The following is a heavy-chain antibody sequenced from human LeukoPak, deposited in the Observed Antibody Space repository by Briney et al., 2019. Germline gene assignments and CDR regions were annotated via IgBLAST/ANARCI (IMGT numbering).Heavy chain of an antibody. CDR1: GFTVSSNY. V-gene: IGHV3-53*01. CDR3: ARRNAMDV. Sequence: GSLILSCAASGFTVSSNYMSWVRQAPGKGLEWVSVIYSGGSTYYADSVKGRFTISRDNSKSSLYLQMNSLRAEDTAVYYCARRNAMDVWGQGTTVIVFS. J-gene: IGHJ6*02. CDR2: IYSGGST.